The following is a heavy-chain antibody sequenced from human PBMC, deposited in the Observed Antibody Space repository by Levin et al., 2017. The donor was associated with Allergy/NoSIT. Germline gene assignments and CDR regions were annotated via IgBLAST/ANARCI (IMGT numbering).Heavy chain of an antibody. CDR2: SRNKANSYTT. D-gene: IGHD6-19*01. CDR1: GFSFSDHY. V-gene: IGHV3-72*01. J-gene: IGHJ3*02. CDR3: VRGDSSGWSDAFNI. Sequence: LSLTCAASGFSFSDHYMDWVRQAPGKGLEWVGRSRNKANSYTTEYAASVKGRFTISRDVSENSVYLQMSSLKTDDTAVYYCVRGDSSGWSDAFNIWGQGTMVTVSS.